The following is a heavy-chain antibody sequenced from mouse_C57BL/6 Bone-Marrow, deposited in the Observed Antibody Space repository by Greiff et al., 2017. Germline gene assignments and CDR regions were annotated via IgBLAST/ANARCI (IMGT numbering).Heavy chain of an antibody. J-gene: IGHJ4*01. CDR3: VRKGYYGSSYDYAMDY. V-gene: IGHV10-3*01. CDR2: IRSKSSNYAT. Sequence: EVMLVESGGGLVQPKGSLKLSCAASGFTFNTYAMHWVRQAPGKGLEWVARIRSKSSNYATYYADSVKDRFTISRDDSQSMLYLQMNNLKTEDTAMYYCVRKGYYGSSYDYAMDYWGQGTSVTVSS. CDR1: GFTFNTYA. D-gene: IGHD1-1*01.